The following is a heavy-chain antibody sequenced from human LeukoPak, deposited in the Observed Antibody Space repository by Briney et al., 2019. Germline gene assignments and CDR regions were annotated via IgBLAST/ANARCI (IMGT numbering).Heavy chain of an antibody. V-gene: IGHV3-23*01. Sequence: PGGSLRLSCAASGFTFSNYAMSWAHQAPGKGLEWVSTISNSVGTTYYADSVKGRFTISRDNSRNTLYLQVNSLRAEDTALYYCARALYGSGWCQDYWGQGTLVTVSS. J-gene: IGHJ4*02. CDR1: GFTFSNYA. CDR3: ARALYGSGWCQDY. D-gene: IGHD6-19*01. CDR2: ISNSVGTT.